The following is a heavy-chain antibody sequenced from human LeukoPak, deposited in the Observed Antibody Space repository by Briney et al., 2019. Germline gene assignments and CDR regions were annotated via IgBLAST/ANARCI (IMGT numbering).Heavy chain of an antibody. Sequence: GGSLRLSCAASGFTFSSYSMNWVRQAPGKGLEWVSSISSSIGYIYYADSVKGRFTISRDNAKNSLYLQMNSLRAEDTAVYYCARGGSSQVDYWGKGNLVTVSS. CDR1: GFTFSSYS. J-gene: IGHJ4*02. CDR3: ARGGSSQVDY. V-gene: IGHV3-21*01. CDR2: ISSSIGYI.